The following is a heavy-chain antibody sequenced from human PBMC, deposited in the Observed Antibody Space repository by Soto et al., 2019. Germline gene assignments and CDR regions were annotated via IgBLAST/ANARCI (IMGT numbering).Heavy chain of an antibody. J-gene: IGHJ6*02. CDR3: ASAPSARDRYYYGMDV. D-gene: IGHD2-2*01. CDR2: INPNSGGT. V-gene: IGHV1-2*04. Sequence: ASVKVSCKASGYTFTGYYMHWVRQAPGQGLEGMGWINPNSGGTNYAQKFQGWVTMTRDTSISTAYMELSRLRSDDTAVYYCASAPSARDRYYYGMDVWGQGTTVTVSS. CDR1: GYTFTGYY.